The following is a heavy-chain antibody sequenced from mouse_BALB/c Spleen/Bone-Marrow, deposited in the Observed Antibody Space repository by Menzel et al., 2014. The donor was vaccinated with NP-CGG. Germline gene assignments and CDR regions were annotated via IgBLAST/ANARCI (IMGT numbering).Heavy chain of an antibody. Sequence: VQLQQPGPELGKPGASVKMSCKASGYTFSSYVIHWVKQKPGQGLEWIGYINPYNDGTKYNEKFKGKATLTSDKSSSTAYIDLSSPTSEDSAVYYCAREADGYYVGAMDYWGQGTSVTVSS. J-gene: IGHJ4*01. CDR3: AREADGYYVGAMDY. D-gene: IGHD2-3*01. CDR1: GYTFSSYV. CDR2: INPYNDGT. V-gene: IGHV1-14*01.